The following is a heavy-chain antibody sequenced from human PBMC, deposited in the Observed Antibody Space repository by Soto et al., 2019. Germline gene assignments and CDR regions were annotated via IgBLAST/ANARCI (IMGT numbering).Heavy chain of an antibody. D-gene: IGHD2-15*01. V-gene: IGHV1-18*01. J-gene: IGHJ6*03. CDR3: ASVGYCSGYRCHYMGV. Sequence: QVQLVQSGGEVKAPGASVKVSCKASGYTFTSYGFNWVRQAPGQGLEWMGWISADNVHTNYAQKFQGRGTTTTDTISSTAYLELRSLRSDGTAVYYCASVGYCSGYRCHYMGVWGRGTTVTVSS. CDR1: GYTFTSYG. CDR2: ISADNVHT.